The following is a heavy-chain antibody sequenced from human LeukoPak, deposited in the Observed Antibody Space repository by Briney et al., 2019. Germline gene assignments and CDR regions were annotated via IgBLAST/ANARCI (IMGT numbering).Heavy chain of an antibody. CDR2: INPNSGGT. CDR1: GYTFTKEA. Sequence: ASVKVSCKAFGYTFTKEAISWVRQAPGQGLEWMGWINPNSGGTNYAQKFQGRVTMTRDTSISTAYMELSRLRSDDTAVYYCARDRLRGRQDYWGQGTLVTVSS. J-gene: IGHJ4*02. D-gene: IGHD3-10*01. V-gene: IGHV1-2*02. CDR3: ARDRLRGRQDY.